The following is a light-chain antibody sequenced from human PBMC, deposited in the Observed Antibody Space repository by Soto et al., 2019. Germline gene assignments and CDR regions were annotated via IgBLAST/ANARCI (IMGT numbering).Light chain of an antibody. CDR1: TSNIGSNY. CDR3: AAWDDSLSGVV. Sequence: QPVLTQSPSASGTPGQRVPISCTGSTSNIGSNYVYWYQHLPGTAPKLLIYRNDKRPSGVPDRFSGSKSGTSASLAISGLRSEDEADYYCAAWDDSLSGVVFGAGTKLTVL. CDR2: RND. J-gene: IGLJ2*01. V-gene: IGLV1-47*01.